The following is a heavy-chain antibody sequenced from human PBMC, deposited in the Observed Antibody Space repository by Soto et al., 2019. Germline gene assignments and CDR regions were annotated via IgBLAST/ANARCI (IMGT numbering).Heavy chain of an antibody. V-gene: IGHV3-23*01. J-gene: IGHJ6*02. D-gene: IGHD1-26*01. CDR2: IGGSGGNT. Sequence: PGGSLRLSCAASGFTFNNYAMSWVRQAPGKGLEWVSAIGGSGGNTYYADSVKGRFTISRDNSKNTLYLQMNSLRAEDTAVYYCAKETSLSGRYYGMDVWGQGTRVTVSS. CDR3: AKETSLSGRYYGMDV. CDR1: GFTFNNYA.